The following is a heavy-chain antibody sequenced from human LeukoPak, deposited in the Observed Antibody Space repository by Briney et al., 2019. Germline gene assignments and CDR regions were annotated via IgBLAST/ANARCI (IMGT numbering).Heavy chain of an antibody. V-gene: IGHV1-18*01. CDR2: ISAYNGNT. CDR1: GYTFTSYG. Sequence: ASVKVSCKASGYTFTSYGISWVRQAPGQGLEWMGWISAYNGNTNYARKLQGRVTMTTDTSTSTAYMELRSLRSDDTAVYYCARARYCSGGSCYSAVGLFYYYYGMDVWGQGTTVTVSS. CDR3: ARARYCSGGSCYSAVGLFYYYYGMDV. D-gene: IGHD2-15*01. J-gene: IGHJ6*02.